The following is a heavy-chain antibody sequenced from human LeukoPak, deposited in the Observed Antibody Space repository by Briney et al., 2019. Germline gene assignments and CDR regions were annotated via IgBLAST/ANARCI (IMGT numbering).Heavy chain of an antibody. J-gene: IGHJ6*02. D-gene: IGHD2-15*01. Sequence: SDTLSLTCAVYGGSFSGYYWSWIRQPPGKGLEWIGEINHSGSTNYNPSLKSRVTISVDTSKNQFSLKLSSVTAADTAVYYCARGGGKRYCSGGSCYSHYYYYGMDVWGQGTTVTVSS. CDR1: GGSFSGYY. CDR2: INHSGST. V-gene: IGHV4-34*01. CDR3: ARGGGKRYCSGGSCYSHYYYYGMDV.